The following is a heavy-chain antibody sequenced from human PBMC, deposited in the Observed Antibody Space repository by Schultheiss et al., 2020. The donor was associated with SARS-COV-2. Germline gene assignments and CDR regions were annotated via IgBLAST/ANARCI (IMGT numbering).Heavy chain of an antibody. J-gene: IGHJ5*02. Sequence: SETLSLTCTVSGGSISSYYWSWIRQPAGKGLEWIGYIYYSGSTYYNPSLKSRVTISVDTSKNQFSLKLSSVTAADTAVYYCARIYSSGWYRVLYNWFDPWGQGTLVTVSS. CDR1: GGSISSYY. V-gene: IGHV4-59*08. CDR3: ARIYSSGWYRVLYNWFDP. D-gene: IGHD6-19*01. CDR2: IYYSGST.